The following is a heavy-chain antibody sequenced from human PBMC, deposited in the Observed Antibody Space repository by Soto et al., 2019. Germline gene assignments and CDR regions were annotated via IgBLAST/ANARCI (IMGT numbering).Heavy chain of an antibody. V-gene: IGHV2-5*02. Sequence: QITLKESGPTLVKPTQTLTLTCTSSGFSLSTSGVGVGWIRQPPGKALEWLALIYWDDDKRYSPSLKSRLTIXKXXSKNQVVLTMTNMDPVDTATYYCARDSSGYYGFDYWGQGTLVTVSS. D-gene: IGHD3-22*01. CDR1: GFSLSTSGVG. CDR2: IYWDDDK. J-gene: IGHJ4*02. CDR3: ARDSSGYYGFDY.